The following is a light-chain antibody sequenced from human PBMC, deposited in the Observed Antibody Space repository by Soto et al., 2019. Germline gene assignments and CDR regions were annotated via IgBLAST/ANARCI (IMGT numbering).Light chain of an antibody. CDR2: DAS. CDR1: QSISSW. CDR3: QQYNSYWT. Sequence: DIQMTQSPSTLSASVGDRVTITCRASQSISSWLAWYQRKPGKAPNLLIYDASSLESGVPSRFSGSGSGTEFSLTISSLQPDDFATYYCQQYNSYWTFGQGTKVDIK. V-gene: IGKV1-5*01. J-gene: IGKJ1*01.